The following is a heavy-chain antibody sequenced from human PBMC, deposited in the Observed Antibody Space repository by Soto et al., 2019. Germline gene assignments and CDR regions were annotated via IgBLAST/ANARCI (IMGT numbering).Heavy chain of an antibody. CDR1: GGSFSDYY. CDR2: INHSGST. Sequence: QVQLQQWCAGLLKPSETLSLTCAVYGGSFSDYYWSWIRQPPGKELEWIGEINHSGSTNYNPSLKSRVTISVDTSKNQFALKLSSVTAADTAVYYCAREGTPSPEGGDGWFDPWGQGTLVTVSS. CDR3: AREGTPSPEGGDGWFDP. V-gene: IGHV4-34*01. D-gene: IGHD2-21*01. J-gene: IGHJ5*02.